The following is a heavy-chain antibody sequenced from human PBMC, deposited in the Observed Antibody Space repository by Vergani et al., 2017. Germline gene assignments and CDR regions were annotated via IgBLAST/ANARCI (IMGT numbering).Heavy chain of an antibody. D-gene: IGHD3-10*01. CDR1: GFTFSSYG. CDR2: ISGSGGST. J-gene: IGHJ3*01. CDR3: AKGMMVRALVYAFDV. V-gene: IGHV3-23*04. Sequence: VQLVESGGGVVQPGRSLRLSCASSGFTFSSYGMHRVRQAPGKGLEWVSAISGSGGSTYYADSVKGRFTISRDNSKTTLYLQMNSLRAEDTAVYYCAKGMMVRALVYAFDVWGQGTMVTVSS.